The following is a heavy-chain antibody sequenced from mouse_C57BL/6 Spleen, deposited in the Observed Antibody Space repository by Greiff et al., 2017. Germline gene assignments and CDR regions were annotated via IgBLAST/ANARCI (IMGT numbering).Heavy chain of an antibody. D-gene: IGHD1-1*01. CDR3: ARYPYYYGSSYAMDY. V-gene: IGHV1-72*01. CDR2: IDPNSGGT. J-gene: IGHJ4*01. Sequence: QVQLQQPGAELVKPGASVKLSCKASGYTFTSYWMHWVKQRPGRGREWIGRIDPNSGGTKYNEKFKSKATLTVDKPSSTAYMQLSSLTSEDSAVYYCARYPYYYGSSYAMDYWGQGTSVTVSS. CDR1: GYTFTSYW.